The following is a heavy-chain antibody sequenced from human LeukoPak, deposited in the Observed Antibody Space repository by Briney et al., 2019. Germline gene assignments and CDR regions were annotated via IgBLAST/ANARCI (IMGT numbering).Heavy chain of an antibody. CDR3: AKDRASSDYYDSSGFLSDY. J-gene: IGHJ4*02. D-gene: IGHD3-22*01. V-gene: IGHV3-30-3*01. Sequence: PGRSLRLSCVASGFTFSSYAMHWVRQAPGKGLEWVAVISYDGSNKYYADSVKGRFTISRDNSKNALYLQMNSLRAEDTAVYYCAKDRASSDYYDSSGFLSDYWGQGTLVTVSS. CDR2: ISYDGSNK. CDR1: GFTFSSYA.